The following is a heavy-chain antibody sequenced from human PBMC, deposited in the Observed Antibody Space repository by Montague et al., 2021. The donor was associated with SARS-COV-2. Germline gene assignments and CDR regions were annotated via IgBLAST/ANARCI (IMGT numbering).Heavy chain of an antibody. Sequence: PALVKPTQTLTLTCTFSGFSLISDGVGVGWIRQPPGKALEWLAXXXWXXXKRXNSSLKNRLTVTKDTSKNQVVLTMTNMDPVDTATYYCARSYGTTVVTRAFDYWGQGTLVTVSS. CDR2: XXWXXXK. V-gene: IGHV2-5*01. J-gene: IGHJ4*02. CDR1: GFSLISDGVG. D-gene: IGHD4-23*01. CDR3: ARSYGTTVVTRAFDY.